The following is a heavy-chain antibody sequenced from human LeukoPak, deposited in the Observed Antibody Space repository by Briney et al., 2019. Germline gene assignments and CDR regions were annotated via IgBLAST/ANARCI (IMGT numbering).Heavy chain of an antibody. CDR3: ARVDDGDPRTFYYYYMDV. D-gene: IGHD4-17*01. Sequence: PSQTLSLTCAVSGGSISSGGYSWSWIRQPPGKGLEWIGYIYYSGSTYYNPSLKSRVTISVDTSKNQFSLKLSSVTAADTAVYYCARVDDGDPRTFYYYYMDVWGKGTTVTVSS. CDR2: IYYSGST. V-gene: IGHV4-30-4*07. CDR1: GGSISSGGYS. J-gene: IGHJ6*03.